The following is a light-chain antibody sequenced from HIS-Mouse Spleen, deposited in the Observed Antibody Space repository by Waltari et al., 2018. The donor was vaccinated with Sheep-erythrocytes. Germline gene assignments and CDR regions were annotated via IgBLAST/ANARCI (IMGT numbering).Light chain of an antibody. J-gene: IGKJ1*01. Sequence: EIVLTQSRGTLSLSPGERATLSCRASQSVSSSYLAWYQQKPGQAPRLLIYGASSRATGIPDRFSGSVSGTDFTLTISRLEPEDFAVYYCQQYGSSLRTFGQGTKVEIK. V-gene: IGKV3-20*01. CDR3: QQYGSSLRT. CDR1: QSVSSSY. CDR2: GAS.